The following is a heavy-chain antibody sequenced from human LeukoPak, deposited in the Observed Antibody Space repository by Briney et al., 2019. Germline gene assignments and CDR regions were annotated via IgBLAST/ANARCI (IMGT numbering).Heavy chain of an antibody. V-gene: IGHV3-74*01. CDR3: TRDGGYNAFDI. J-gene: IGHJ3*02. Sequence: GGSLRLSCAASGFTFSSYLMHWVRQAPGKGLVWVSRINSHGSSTSYADSVKGRFTISRDNAKNTLYLQMNSLRAEDTAVYYCTRDGGYNAFDIWGQGTMVTVSS. CDR1: GFTFSSYL. CDR2: INSHGSST. D-gene: IGHD5-12*01.